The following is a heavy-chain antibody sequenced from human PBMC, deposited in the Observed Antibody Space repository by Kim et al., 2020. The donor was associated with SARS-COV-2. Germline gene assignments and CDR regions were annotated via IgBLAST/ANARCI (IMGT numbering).Heavy chain of an antibody. V-gene: IGHV3-23*01. Sequence: GGSLRLSCAASGFTFSSYAMSWVRQAPGKGLEWISAIGGGGTGTYYADSVKGRFTISRDNSKNTLYLQMSSLRAEDTAVYYCASHYYGSGNYLGDYFDYWGQGILVSVSS. D-gene: IGHD3-10*01. CDR2: IGGGGTGT. J-gene: IGHJ4*02. CDR3: ASHYYGSGNYLGDYFDY. CDR1: GFTFSSYA.